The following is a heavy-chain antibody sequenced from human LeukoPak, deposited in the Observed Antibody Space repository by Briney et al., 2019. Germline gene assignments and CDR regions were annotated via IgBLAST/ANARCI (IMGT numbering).Heavy chain of an antibody. CDR3: ARVTPLNWFDP. V-gene: IGHV3-74*01. J-gene: IGHJ5*02. CDR1: GFTFSSYW. CDR2: INSDGSST. Sequence: PGGSLRLSCAASGFTFSSYWMHWVRHAPGKGLVWVSRINSDGSSTSYADSVKGRFTISRDNAKNTLYLQMNSLRAEDTAVYYCARVTPLNWFDPWGQGTLVTVSS.